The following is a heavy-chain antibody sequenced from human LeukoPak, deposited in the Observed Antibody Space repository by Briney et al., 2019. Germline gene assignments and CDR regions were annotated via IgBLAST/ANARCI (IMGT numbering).Heavy chain of an antibody. CDR3: AKETRLEIVNAEYFQH. Sequence: PGGSLRLSCVASGFTFSNYAMSWVRQAPGRGLEWVSAVSGSGGSTYYADSVKGRFTISRDNSKNTLYLQMNSLRAEDTAVYYCAKETRLEIVNAEYFQHWGQGTLVTVSS. CDR2: VSGSGGST. CDR1: GFTFSNYA. V-gene: IGHV3-23*01. D-gene: IGHD5-12*01. J-gene: IGHJ1*01.